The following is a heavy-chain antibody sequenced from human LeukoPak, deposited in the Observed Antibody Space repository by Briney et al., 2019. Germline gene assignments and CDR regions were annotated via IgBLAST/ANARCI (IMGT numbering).Heavy chain of an antibody. J-gene: IGHJ3*02. D-gene: IGHD5-18*01. V-gene: IGHV4-30-4*08. CDR3: ARDLLQLWPLNAFDI. CDR2: IYYSGST. CDR1: GGSISSGDYY. Sequence: PSETLSLTCTVSGGSISSGDYYWSWIRQPPGKGLEWIGYIYYSGSTYYNPSLKSRVTISVDTSKNQFSLKLSSVTAADTAVYYCARDLLQLWPLNAFDIWGQGTMVTVSS.